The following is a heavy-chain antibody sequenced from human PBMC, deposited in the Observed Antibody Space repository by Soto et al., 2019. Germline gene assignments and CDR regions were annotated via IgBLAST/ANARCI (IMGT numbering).Heavy chain of an antibody. CDR1: GGSISSSSYY. Sequence: SETLSLTCTVSGGSISSSSYYWGWIRQPPGKGLEWIGSIYYSGSTYYNPSLKSRVTISVDTSKNQFSLKLSSVTAADTAVYYGARHPLATEDWLDPRGQGTLVTGSS. J-gene: IGHJ5*02. CDR3: ARHPLATEDWLDP. CDR2: IYYSGST. V-gene: IGHV4-39*01. D-gene: IGHD6-13*01.